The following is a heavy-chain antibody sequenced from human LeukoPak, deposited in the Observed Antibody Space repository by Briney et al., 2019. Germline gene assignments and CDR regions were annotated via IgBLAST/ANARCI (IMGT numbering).Heavy chain of an antibody. D-gene: IGHD4/OR15-4a*01. CDR3: TRDSANYHFAF. J-gene: IGHJ4*02. Sequence: PGGSLRLSCVASGFTFSNYAMSWVRQTPGKGLEWVSVIYAGGATYYADSVKGRFTISRDTSKNTVSLQMNDVTADDTAIYYCTRDSANYHFAFWGQGTLVTVSS. CDR1: GFTFSNYA. V-gene: IGHV3-66*01. CDR2: IYAGGAT.